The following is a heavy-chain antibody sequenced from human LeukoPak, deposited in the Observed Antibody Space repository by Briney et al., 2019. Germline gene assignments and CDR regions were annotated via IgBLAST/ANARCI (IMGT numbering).Heavy chain of an antibody. CDR2: IYYSGST. Sequence: KPSETLSLTCTVSGGSISSYYWSWNRQPPGKGLEWIGYIYYSGSTNYNPSLKSRVTISVDTSKNQFSLKLSSVTAADTAVYYCARGGFIVVVTAIQGNWFDPWGQGTLVTVSS. J-gene: IGHJ5*02. D-gene: IGHD2-21*02. CDR3: ARGGFIVVVTAIQGNWFDP. CDR1: GGSISSYY. V-gene: IGHV4-59*08.